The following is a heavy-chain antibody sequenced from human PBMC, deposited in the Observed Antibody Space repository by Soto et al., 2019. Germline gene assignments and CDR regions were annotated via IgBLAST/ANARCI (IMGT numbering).Heavy chain of an antibody. CDR3: AGGSGDYHWGWEAFAYLDY. CDR1: GFTFSSYA. CDR2: ISGSGGST. Sequence: GGSLRLSCAASGFTFSSYAMSWVRQAPGKGLEWVSAISGSGGSTYYADSVKGRFTISRDNSKNTLYLQMNSLRAEDTAVYYCAGGSGDYHWGWEAFAYLDYWGQGTLVTVSS. D-gene: IGHD3-22*01. V-gene: IGHV3-23*01. J-gene: IGHJ4*02.